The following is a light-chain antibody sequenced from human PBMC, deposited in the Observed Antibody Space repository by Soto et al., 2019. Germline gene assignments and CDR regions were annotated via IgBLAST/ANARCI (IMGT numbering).Light chain of an antibody. V-gene: IGKV1-5*03. Sequence: DIQMTQSPSTLSASVGDRVTITCRASQRISSWLAWYQHKPGKAPKLLIYKASTLESGVPSRFSGSQSGTEFTLTISSLPPDDFATYYCQQYDTYSTFGQGTKVEIK. CDR1: QRISSW. J-gene: IGKJ1*01. CDR3: QQYDTYST. CDR2: KAS.